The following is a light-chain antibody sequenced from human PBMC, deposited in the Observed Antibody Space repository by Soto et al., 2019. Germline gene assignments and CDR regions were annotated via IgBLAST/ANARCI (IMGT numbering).Light chain of an antibody. CDR3: SSYAGSSVV. J-gene: IGLJ2*01. V-gene: IGLV2-8*01. Sequence: QSALTQPPSASGSPGQSVTISCTGTSSDVGSYNLVSWHQQHPGKAPKVMIYGVSQRPSGVPDRFSGSKSGNTASLTVSGLQAEDEADYYCSSYAGSSVVFGAWTKVTVL. CDR1: SSDVGSYNL. CDR2: GVS.